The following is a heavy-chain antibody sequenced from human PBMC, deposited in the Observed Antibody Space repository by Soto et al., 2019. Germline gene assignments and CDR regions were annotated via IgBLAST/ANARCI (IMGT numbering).Heavy chain of an antibody. Sequence: GGSLRLSCAASGFTFSSYAMSWVRQAPGKGLEWVSAISGSGGSTYYADSVKGRFTISRDNSKNTLYLQMNSLRAEDTDVYYWRLDLDPHAGGWEWYYSWRGFAGMDVWGQGTTVTVSS. D-gene: IGHD3-3*01. CDR1: GFTFSSYA. CDR3: RLDLDPHAGGWEWYYSWRGFAGMDV. CDR2: ISGSGGST. J-gene: IGHJ6*02. V-gene: IGHV3-23*01.